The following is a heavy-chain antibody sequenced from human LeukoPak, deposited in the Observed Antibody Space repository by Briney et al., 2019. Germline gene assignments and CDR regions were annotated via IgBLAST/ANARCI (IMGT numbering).Heavy chain of an antibody. CDR2: ISAYNGNT. CDR3: ARERFVVVVAATLADYYYGMDV. Sequence: GASVKVSCKASGYTFTSYGISWVRQAPGQGLEWMGWISAYNGNTNYAQKLQGRVTMTTDTSTSTAYMELSSLRSENTAVYYCARERFVVVVAATLADYYYGMDVWGQGTTVTVSS. J-gene: IGHJ6*02. CDR1: GYTFTSYG. D-gene: IGHD2-15*01. V-gene: IGHV1-18*01.